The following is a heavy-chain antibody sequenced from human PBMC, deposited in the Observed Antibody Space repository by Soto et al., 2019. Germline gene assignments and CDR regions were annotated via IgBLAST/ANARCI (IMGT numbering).Heavy chain of an antibody. CDR1: GFTFSSYG. CDR2: ISYDGSNK. D-gene: IGHD5-12*01. CDR3: ARAGRRGYSGYRTHYYYYYMDV. V-gene: IGHV3-30*03. Sequence: QVQLVESGGGVVQPGRSLRLSCAASGFTFSSYGMHWVRQAPGKGLEWVAVISYDGSNKYYADSVKGRFTISRDNSKNPLYLQMNSLRAEDTAVYYCARAGRRGYSGYRTHYYYYYMDVWGKGTTVTVSS. J-gene: IGHJ6*03.